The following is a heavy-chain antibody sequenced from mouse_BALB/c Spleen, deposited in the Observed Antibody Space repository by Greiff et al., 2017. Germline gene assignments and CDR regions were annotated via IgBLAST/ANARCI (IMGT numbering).Heavy chain of an antibody. V-gene: IGHV1-80*01. CDR3: ARRITFDAMDY. J-gene: IGHJ4*01. CDR2: IYPGDGDT. D-gene: IGHD1-1*01. Sequence: QVQLQQSGAELVRPGSSVKISCKASGYAFSSYWMNWVKQRPGQGLEWIGQIYPGDGDTNYNGKFKGKATLTADKSSSTAYMQLSSLTSEDSAVYFCARRITFDAMDYWGQGTSVTVSS. CDR1: GYAFSSYW.